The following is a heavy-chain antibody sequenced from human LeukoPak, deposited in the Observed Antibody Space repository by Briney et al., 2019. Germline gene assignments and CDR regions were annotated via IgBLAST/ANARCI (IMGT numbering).Heavy chain of an antibody. CDR3: ARVNYYDSSD. V-gene: IGHV4-34*01. CDR2: INHSGST. D-gene: IGHD3-22*01. CDR1: GGSFSGYY. J-gene: IGHJ4*02. Sequence: SETLSLTCAAYGGSFSGYYWSWIRQPPGKGLEWIGEINHSGSTNYNPSLKSRVTISVDTSKNQFSLKLSSVTAADTAVYYCARVNYYDSSDWGQGTLVTVSS.